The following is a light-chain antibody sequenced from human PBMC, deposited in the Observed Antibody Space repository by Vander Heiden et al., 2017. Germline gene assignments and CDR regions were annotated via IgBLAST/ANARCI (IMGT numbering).Light chain of an antibody. V-gene: IGLV1-40*01. CDR1: NSAIGAGYH. CDR2: GDS. CDR3: QSYDSSLSGSWV. J-gene: IGLJ3*02. Sequence: QSVLTQPPSVSGAPGQRVTISCTGSNSAIGAGYHVHWYQQLPGTAPKLLIYGDSNRPSGVPDRFSGSKSGTSASLAITGLQAEDEADYYCQSYDSSLSGSWVFGGGTKLTVL.